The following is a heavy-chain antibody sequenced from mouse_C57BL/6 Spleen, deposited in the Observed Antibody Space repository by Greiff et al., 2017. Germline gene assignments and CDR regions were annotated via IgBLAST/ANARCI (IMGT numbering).Heavy chain of an antibody. Sequence: EVQVVESGGGLVQSGRSLRLSCATSGFTFSDFYMEWVRQAPGKGLEWIAASRNKANDYTTEYSASVKGRFIVSRDTSQSILYLQMNALRAEDTAIYYCARDEELLRGFAYWGQGTLVTVSA. J-gene: IGHJ3*01. CDR1: GFTFSDFY. V-gene: IGHV7-1*01. CDR3: ARDEELLRGFAY. D-gene: IGHD1-1*01. CDR2: SRNKANDYTT.